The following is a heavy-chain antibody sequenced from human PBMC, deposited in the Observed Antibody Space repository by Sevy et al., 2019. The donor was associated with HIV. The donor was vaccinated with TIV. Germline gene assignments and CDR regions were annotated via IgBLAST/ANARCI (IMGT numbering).Heavy chain of an antibody. CDR3: ARGGMATMGGAFDI. Sequence: GGSLRLSCAASGFTFSSYGMHWVRQAPGKGLEWVAVIWYDGSNKYYADSVKGRFTISRDNSKNTLYLQMNSLRAEDTAVYYCARGGMATMGGAFDIWGQGTMVTVSS. D-gene: IGHD5-12*01. V-gene: IGHV3-33*01. CDR2: IWYDGSNK. CDR1: GFTFSSYG. J-gene: IGHJ3*02.